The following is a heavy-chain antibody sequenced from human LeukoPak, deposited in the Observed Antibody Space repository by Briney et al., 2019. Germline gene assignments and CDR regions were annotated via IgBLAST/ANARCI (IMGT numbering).Heavy chain of an antibody. CDR2: IRHDGSYQ. CDR3: AKNRDSSDFPRDFDY. CDR1: GFTFSSYS. D-gene: IGHD3-22*01. V-gene: IGHV3-30*02. J-gene: IGHJ4*02. Sequence: GGSLRLSCAASGFTFSSYSMNWVRQAPGKGLEWVAFIRHDGSYQQYAGSVKGRFTVSRDNSKDTVYLQMNSLRTEDTAVYYCAKNRDSSDFPRDFDYWGQGTLVTVSS.